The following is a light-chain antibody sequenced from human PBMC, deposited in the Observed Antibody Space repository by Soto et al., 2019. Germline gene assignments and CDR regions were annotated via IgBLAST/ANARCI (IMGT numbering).Light chain of an antibody. V-gene: IGKV3D-15*01. J-gene: IGKJ2*01. CDR3: QQYNNWPPMYT. CDR2: GAS. Sequence: EIVMTQSPATLSVSPGERATLSCRASQSVSSNLAWYQLKPGQAPRLPIYGASTRATGIPARFSGSGSGTEFTLTISSLQSEDFAVYYCQQYNNWPPMYTFGQGTKLEIK. CDR1: QSVSSN.